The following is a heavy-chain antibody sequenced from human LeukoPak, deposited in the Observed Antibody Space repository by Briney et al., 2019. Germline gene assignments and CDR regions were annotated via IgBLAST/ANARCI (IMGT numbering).Heavy chain of an antibody. D-gene: IGHD2/OR15-2a*01. CDR3: GRDHPVLSY. V-gene: IGHV3-43*02. Sequence: GGSLRLSCVASGFTFEDSGMHWVRHVPGRGLEWVSFIRKDGDILYGDSVEGRFTVSRDNNKNSIYLQMNSLTIGDTALYFYGRDHPVLSYWGQGTLVAVSP. CDR2: IRKDGDIL. CDR1: GFTFEDSG. J-gene: IGHJ4*02.